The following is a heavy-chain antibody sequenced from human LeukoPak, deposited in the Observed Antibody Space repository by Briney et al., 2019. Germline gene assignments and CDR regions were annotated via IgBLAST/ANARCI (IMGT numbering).Heavy chain of an antibody. CDR3: ARESGEWLVDY. CDR1: GFTFSSYE. Sequence: GGSLRLSCAASGFTFSSYEMNWVRQAPGKGLEYVSAISSNGGSTYYTNSVKGRFTISRDNSKNTLYLQMGSLRAEDMAVYYCARESGEWLVDYWGQGTLVTVSS. V-gene: IGHV3-64*01. D-gene: IGHD6-19*01. J-gene: IGHJ4*02. CDR2: ISSNGGST.